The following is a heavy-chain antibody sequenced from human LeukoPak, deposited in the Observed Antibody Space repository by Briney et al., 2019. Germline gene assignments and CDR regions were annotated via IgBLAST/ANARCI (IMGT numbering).Heavy chain of an antibody. CDR1: GFIFSSYG. J-gene: IGHJ5*02. V-gene: IGHV3-30*02. CDR3: ANGLLAVAGTGGVEGVS. CDR2: IRYDGTNK. Sequence: PGGSLRLSCAASGFIFSSYGMHWVRQAPGKGLEWVAFIRYDGTNKYHVDSVKGRFTISRDNAKNTLYLQMNSLRAEDTAVYYSANGLLAVAGTGGVEGVSWGQGTLVTVSS. D-gene: IGHD6-19*01.